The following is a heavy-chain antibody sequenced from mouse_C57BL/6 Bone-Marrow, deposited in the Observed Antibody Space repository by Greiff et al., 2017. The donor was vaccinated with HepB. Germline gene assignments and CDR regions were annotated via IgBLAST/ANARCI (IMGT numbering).Heavy chain of an antibody. V-gene: IGHV1-69*01. CDR2: IDPSDSYT. J-gene: IGHJ3*01. CDR1: GYTFTSYW. CDR3: ARKRIYYGSAWFAY. Sequence: VKLKQPGAELVMPGASVKLSCKASGYTFTSYWMHWVKQRPGQGLEWIGEIDPSDSYTNYNQKFKGKSTLTVDKSSSTAYMQLSSLTSEDSAVYYCARKRIYYGSAWFAYWGQGTLVTVSA. D-gene: IGHD1-1*01.